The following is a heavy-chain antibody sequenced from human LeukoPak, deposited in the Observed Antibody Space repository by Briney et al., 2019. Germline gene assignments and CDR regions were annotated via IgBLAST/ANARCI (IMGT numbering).Heavy chain of an antibody. D-gene: IGHD3-10*01. Sequence: PGGSLRLSCAASGFTFSSYAMSWVRQAPGKGLEWVAVISYDGSNKYYADSVKGRFTISRDNSKNTLYLQMNSLRAEDTAVYYCARDFGYYFDYWGQGTLVTVSS. J-gene: IGHJ4*02. CDR2: ISYDGSNK. V-gene: IGHV3-30-3*01. CDR3: ARDFGYYFDY. CDR1: GFTFSSYA.